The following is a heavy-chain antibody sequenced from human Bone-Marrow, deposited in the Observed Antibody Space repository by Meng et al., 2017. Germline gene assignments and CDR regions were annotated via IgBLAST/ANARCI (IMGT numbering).Heavy chain of an antibody. J-gene: IGHJ4*02. D-gene: IGHD6-13*01. CDR3: ARVANSNAEPTYDY. Sequence: GGSLRLSCAASGFTFSSYGMHWVRQAPGKGLEWVSGINWNGGSTGYADSVKGRFTISRDNAKNSLYLQMNSLRAEDTALYYCARVANSNAEPTYDYWGQGTLVTVSS. CDR2: INWNGGST. V-gene: IGHV3-20*04. CDR1: GFTFSSYG.